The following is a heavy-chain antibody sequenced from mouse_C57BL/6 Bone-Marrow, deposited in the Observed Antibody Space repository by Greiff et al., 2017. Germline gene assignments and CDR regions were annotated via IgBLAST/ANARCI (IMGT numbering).Heavy chain of an antibody. J-gene: IGHJ1*03. CDR3: ARDITTVVEKYFDV. D-gene: IGHD1-1*01. CDR2: INYDGSST. V-gene: IGHV5-16*01. CDR1: GFTFSDYY. Sequence: EVKVVESEGGLVQPGSSMKLSCTASGFTFSDYYMAWVRQVPEKGLEWVANINYDGSSTYYLDSLKSRFIISRDNAKNILYLQMSSLKSEDTATYYCARDITTVVEKYFDVWGTGTTVTVSS.